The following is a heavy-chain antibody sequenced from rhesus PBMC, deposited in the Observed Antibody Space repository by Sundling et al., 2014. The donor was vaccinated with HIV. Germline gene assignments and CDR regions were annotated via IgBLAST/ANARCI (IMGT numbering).Heavy chain of an antibody. CDR2: IYGSSSRT. J-gene: IGHJ6*01. D-gene: IGHD5-24*01. CDR1: GNPISSGFYY. V-gene: IGHV4S13*01. CDR3: VRDLKYDSWYYGLES. Sequence: QVQLHESGPGVVKPSETLSLTCAVSGNPISSGFYYWSWIRQSPGKGLEWIGNIYGSSSRTDYNPSLKSRVTISKDTSKNQFSLKLSFVTAADTAVYYCVRDLKYDSWYYGLESWGQGVVVTVS.